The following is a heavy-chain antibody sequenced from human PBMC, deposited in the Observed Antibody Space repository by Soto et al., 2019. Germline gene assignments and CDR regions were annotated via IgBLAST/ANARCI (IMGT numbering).Heavy chain of an antibody. CDR3: ARQGFWAIHGVVDV. V-gene: IGHV4-34*01. J-gene: IGHJ6*02. CDR2: INHSGST. Sequence: SETLSLTCAVYGGSFSGYYWSWIRQPPGKGLEWIGEINHSGSTNYNPSLKSRVTISVDTSKNQFSLKLSSVTAADTALYYCARQGFWAIHGVVDVWGQGTTVTVSS. CDR1: GGSFSGYY. D-gene: IGHD3-10*01.